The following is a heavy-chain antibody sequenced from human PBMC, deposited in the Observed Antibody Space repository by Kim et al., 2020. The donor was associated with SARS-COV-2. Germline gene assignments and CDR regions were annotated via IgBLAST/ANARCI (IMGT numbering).Heavy chain of an antibody. V-gene: IGHV4-4*02. Sequence: LEGIGEIHHSGSTNYNPSIKSQVTISVDKSKNQFSLKLSSVTAADTAVYYCARAEGYYDYVWGSYYFDYWGQGTLVTVSS. CDR3: ARAEGYYDYVWGSYYFDY. J-gene: IGHJ4*02. D-gene: IGHD3-16*01. CDR2: IHHSGST.